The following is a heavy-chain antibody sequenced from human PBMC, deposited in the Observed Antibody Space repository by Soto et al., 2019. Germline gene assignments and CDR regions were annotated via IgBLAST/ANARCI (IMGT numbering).Heavy chain of an antibody. V-gene: IGHV4-4*02. CDR3: ARDQNFYGSGSYEADWFDP. CDR2: IYHSGRT. CDR1: GGSISSSNW. Sequence: SETLSLTCAVSGGSISSSNWWSWVRQPPGKGLEWIGEIYHSGRTNYNPSLKSRVTISVDKSKNQFSLKLSSVTAADTAVYYCARDQNFYGSGSYEADWFDPWGQGTLVT. D-gene: IGHD3-10*01. J-gene: IGHJ5*02.